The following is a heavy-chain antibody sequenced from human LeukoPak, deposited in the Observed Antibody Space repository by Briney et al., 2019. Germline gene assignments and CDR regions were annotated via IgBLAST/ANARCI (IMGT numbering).Heavy chain of an antibody. CDR1: GGSFSGYY. D-gene: IGHD3-3*01. J-gene: IGHJ1*01. CDR3: ARRSGYSYFQH. V-gene: IGHV4-34*01. CDR2: INHSGST. Sequence: SETLSLTCAVYGGSFSGYYWSWIRQPPGKGLEWIGEINHSGSTNYNPSLKSRVTTSVDTSKNQFSLKLSSVTAADTAVYYCARRSGYSYFQHWGQGTLVTVSS.